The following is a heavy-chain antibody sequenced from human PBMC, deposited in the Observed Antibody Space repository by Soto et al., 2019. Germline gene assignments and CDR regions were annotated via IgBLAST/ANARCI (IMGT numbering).Heavy chain of an antibody. J-gene: IGHJ4*02. CDR1: GYTFTSYG. CDR3: ATRSPAFDY. CDR2: ISTDKGKT. V-gene: IGHV1-18*01. Sequence: QVRLVQSGPEVKKPGASVKVSCKTSGYTFTSYGISWVRQAPGQGLEWMGWISTDKGKTSYAQKFQGRVTMTTDTSTSTGYLELRSLRSDDTAVYYCATRSPAFDYWGQGTLVTVSS.